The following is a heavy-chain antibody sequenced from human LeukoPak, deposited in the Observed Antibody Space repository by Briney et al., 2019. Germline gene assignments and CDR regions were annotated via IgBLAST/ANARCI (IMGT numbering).Heavy chain of an antibody. J-gene: IGHJ4*02. V-gene: IGHV3-33*01. CDR1: GFTFSSYG. CDR2: IWYDGSNK. Sequence: GGSLRLSCAASGFTFSSYGMHWVRQAPGKGLEWVAVIWYDGSNKYYADSVKGRFTISRDNSKNTLYLQMNSLRAEDTAVYYCARQGGYSYDYFDYWGQGTLVTVS. CDR3: ARQGGYSYDYFDY. D-gene: IGHD5-18*01.